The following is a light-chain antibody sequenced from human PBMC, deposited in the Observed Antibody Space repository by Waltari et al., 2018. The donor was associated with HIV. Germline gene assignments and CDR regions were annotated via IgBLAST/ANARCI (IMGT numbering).Light chain of an antibody. CDR1: ALPKQN. J-gene: IGLJ2*01. V-gene: IGLV3-25*03. Sequence: SYELTQPPSASVSPGQTARTTSSAAALPKQNGYWYQQRPGRAPILGKHKDMERPSGLPDGSSGSSSGTIVTLTISGVQAEDEADYYCQSTDGSGAVIFGGGTKLTVL. CDR2: KDM. CDR3: QSTDGSGAVI.